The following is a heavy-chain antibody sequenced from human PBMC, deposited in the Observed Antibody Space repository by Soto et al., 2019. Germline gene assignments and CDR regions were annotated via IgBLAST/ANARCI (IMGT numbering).Heavy chain of an antibody. CDR3: ARDGRAYDY. J-gene: IGHJ4*02. D-gene: IGHD3-16*01. Sequence: SLRLSCAASGFIFSSYDIHWVRQAPGTGLECVSVISSEGSSTNFADSVKGRFTISRDNSKNMLYLQMGSLRVEDTAVYYCARDGRAYDYWGRGTLVTVSS. CDR1: GFIFSSYD. CDR2: ISSEGSST. V-gene: IGHV3-30*03.